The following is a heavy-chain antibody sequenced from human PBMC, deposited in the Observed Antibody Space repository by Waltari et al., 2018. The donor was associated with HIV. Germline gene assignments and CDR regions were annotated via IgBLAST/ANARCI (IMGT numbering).Heavy chain of an antibody. V-gene: IGHV4-59*01. CDR3: ARGRRWLQFHGHYYFDY. Sequence: HVQLQESGTGLVKPSETLSLTGPVSSDAIKKDYWTWIRQPPGKGLEWIGYICYSGSTKYGPLKSQVTLSMVSSKNQFALKLRSVTAADTAVYFCARGRRWLQFHGHYYFDYWGQGTLVTVSS. J-gene: IGHJ4*02. D-gene: IGHD3-10*01. CDR1: SDAIKKDY. CDR2: ICYSGST.